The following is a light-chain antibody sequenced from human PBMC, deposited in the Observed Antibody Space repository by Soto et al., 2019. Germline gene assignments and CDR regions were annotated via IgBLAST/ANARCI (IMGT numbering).Light chain of an antibody. CDR3: QQYSDWPLT. CDR2: GAS. V-gene: IGKV3-15*01. J-gene: IGKJ4*01. CDR1: QTVSSN. Sequence: EIVVTQSPATLSVSPGERATLSCRASQTVSSNLAWYQQKPGQAPRLLIYGASTRAAGIPARLSGSGSGTQFTLTINSLQSEDFAVYYCQQYSDWPLTFGGGTKVEIK.